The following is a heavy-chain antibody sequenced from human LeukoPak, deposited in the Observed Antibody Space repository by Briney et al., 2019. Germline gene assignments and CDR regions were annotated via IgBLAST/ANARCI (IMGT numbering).Heavy chain of an antibody. CDR1: GGSISSGSYY. CDR3: ARDRNDFWSGYYRY. D-gene: IGHD3-3*01. CDR2: IYTSGST. J-gene: IGHJ4*02. V-gene: IGHV4-61*02. Sequence: PSETLSLTCTVSGGSISSGSYYRSWIRQPAGKGLEWIGRIYTSGSTNYNPSLKSRVTISVDTSKNQFSLKLSSVTAADTAVCYCARDRNDFWSGYYRYWGQGTLVTVSS.